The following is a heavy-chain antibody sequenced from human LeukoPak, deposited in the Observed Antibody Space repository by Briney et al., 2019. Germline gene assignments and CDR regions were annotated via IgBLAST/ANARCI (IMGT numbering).Heavy chain of an antibody. V-gene: IGHV4-4*07. CDR3: ARSNWGRNWFDP. Sequence: PAETLSLTCTVSGCSISNYYWSWIRQPAGKGLEWIGRIYTSGSTNYNPSLKSRVTMSVDTSKNQFSLKLSSVTAADTAVYYCARSNWGRNWFDPWGQGTLVTVSS. D-gene: IGHD7-27*01. J-gene: IGHJ5*02. CDR1: GCSISNYY. CDR2: IYTSGST.